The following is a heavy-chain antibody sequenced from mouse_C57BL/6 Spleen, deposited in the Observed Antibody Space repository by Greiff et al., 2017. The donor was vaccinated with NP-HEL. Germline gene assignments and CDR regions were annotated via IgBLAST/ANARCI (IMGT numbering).Heavy chain of an antibody. D-gene: IGHD1-1*01. CDR3: AKNAVVSYAMDY. CDR2: IWRGGST. CDR1: GFSLTSYG. J-gene: IGHJ4*01. V-gene: IGHV2-5*01. Sequence: VKLVESGPGLVQPSQSLSITCTVSGFSLTSYGVHWVRQSPGKGLEWLGVIWRGGSTDYNAAFMSRLSITNDNSKSQVFFKMNSLQADDTAIYYCAKNAVVSYAMDYWGQGTSVTVSS.